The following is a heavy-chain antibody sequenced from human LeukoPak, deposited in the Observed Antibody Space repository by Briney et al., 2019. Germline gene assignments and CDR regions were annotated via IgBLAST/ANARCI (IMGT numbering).Heavy chain of an antibody. CDR2: VDPEDGET. D-gene: IGHD2-2*02. CDR1: GYTFTDYY. Sequence: ASVKVSCKVSGYTFTDYYMHWVQQAPGKGLEWMGLVDPEDGETIYAEKFQGRVTITADTSTDTAYMELSSLRSEDTAVYYCATLRGCSSTSCYTDFDYWGQGTLVTVSP. CDR3: ATLRGCSSTSCYTDFDY. V-gene: IGHV1-69-2*01. J-gene: IGHJ4*02.